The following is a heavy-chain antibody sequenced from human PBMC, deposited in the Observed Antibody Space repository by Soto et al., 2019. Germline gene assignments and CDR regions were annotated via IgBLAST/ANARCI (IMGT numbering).Heavy chain of an antibody. V-gene: IGHV3-74*01. CDR3: ARGYSGYDSLYYYGMDV. CDR1: GFTFSSYW. J-gene: IGHJ6*02. Sequence: PGGSLRLSCAASGFTFSSYWMHWVRQAPGKGLVWVSRINSDGSSTSYADSVKGRFTISRDNAKNSLYLQMNSLRAEDAAVYYCARGYSGYDSLYYYGMDVWGQGTTVTVSS. CDR2: INSDGSST. D-gene: IGHD5-12*01.